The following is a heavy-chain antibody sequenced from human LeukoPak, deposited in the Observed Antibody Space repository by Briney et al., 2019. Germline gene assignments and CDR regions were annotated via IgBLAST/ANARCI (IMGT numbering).Heavy chain of an antibody. Sequence: PGGSLRLSCAASGFTFSSYGMHWVRQAPGKGLEWVANIKQDGSEKYYVDSVKGRFTISRDNAKNSLYLQMNSLRAEDTAVYYCASLQVFYAFDIWGQGSMVTVSS. V-gene: IGHV3-7*01. CDR2: IKQDGSEK. D-gene: IGHD2-8*01. CDR1: GFTFSSYG. J-gene: IGHJ3*02. CDR3: ASLQVFYAFDI.